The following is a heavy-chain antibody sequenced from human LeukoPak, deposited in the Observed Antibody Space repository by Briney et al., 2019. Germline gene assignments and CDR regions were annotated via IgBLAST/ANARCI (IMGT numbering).Heavy chain of an antibody. CDR3: ASDVALNWYFF. CDR2: IDHRGTA. D-gene: IGHD3-16*01. J-gene: IGHJ5*01. CDR1: GASYNAYY. Sequence: NPSETLSLTCAVYGASYNAYYWSWIRQPPGKGLEWIGDIDHRGTATYNPSLKSRLTISADASKNQFSLKLNSVTDADTAVYYCASDVALNWYFFWGQGTLVTVSS. V-gene: IGHV4-34*01.